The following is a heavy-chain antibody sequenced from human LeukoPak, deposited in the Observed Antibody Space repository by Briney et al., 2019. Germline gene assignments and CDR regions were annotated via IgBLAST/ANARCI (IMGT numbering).Heavy chain of an antibody. D-gene: IGHD1-26*01. CDR1: GFTFSSYG. J-gene: IGHJ4*02. V-gene: IGHV3-30*02. CDR2: IRYAGNNK. CDR3: ASFDSGSSLKPFDY. Sequence: PGGSLRLSCAASGFTFSSYGMHWVRQAPGKGLEWVAFIRYAGNNKDYIDSVRGRFTISRDNAKNSLYLQMNSLRAEDTAVYYCASFDSGSSLKPFDYWGQGTLVTVSS.